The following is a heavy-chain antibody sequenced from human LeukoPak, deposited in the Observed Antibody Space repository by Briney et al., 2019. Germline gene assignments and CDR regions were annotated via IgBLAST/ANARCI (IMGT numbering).Heavy chain of an antibody. D-gene: IGHD2-15*01. V-gene: IGHV1-8*01. CDR3: ARGAPGSYCSGGSCPYFDY. CDR2: VNPNSGHT. J-gene: IGHJ4*02. Sequence: ASLKVSCKASGYTFTSYDINWVRQATGQGREWMGWVNPNSGHTGYAQKFQGRVTMTRNTSITTAYMELSSLTSEDTAVYYCARGAPGSYCSGGSCPYFDYWGQGTLVSVSS. CDR1: GYTFTSYD.